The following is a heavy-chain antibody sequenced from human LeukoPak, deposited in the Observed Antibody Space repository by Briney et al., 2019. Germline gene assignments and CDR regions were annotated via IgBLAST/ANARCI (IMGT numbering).Heavy chain of an antibody. CDR2: ISSSGGTM. CDR1: GFTFSDYY. CDR3: AKDYDSSGYYPYYFDY. Sequence: GGSLRLSCAASGFTFSDYYMGWVRQAPGKGLDWVSYISSSGGTMYYADSVKGRFTISRDNAKNSLYLHMNSLRAEDTAVYYCAKDYDSSGYYPYYFDYWGQGTLVTVSS. V-gene: IGHV3-11*04. D-gene: IGHD3-22*01. J-gene: IGHJ4*02.